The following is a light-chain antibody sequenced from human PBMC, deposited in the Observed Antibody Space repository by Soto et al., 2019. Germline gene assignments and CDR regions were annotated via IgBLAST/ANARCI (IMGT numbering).Light chain of an antibody. CDR1: QSVSSSY. Sequence: EIVLTQSPGTLSLSPGERATLSCRASQSVSSSYLAWYQQKPGQAPRLLIYGASSRAAGIPVRFSGSGSGTDFTLTISRLEPEDFAVYYCQQYGSSPMYTFGQGPKLEIK. V-gene: IGKV3-20*01. CDR3: QQYGSSPMYT. CDR2: GAS. J-gene: IGKJ2*01.